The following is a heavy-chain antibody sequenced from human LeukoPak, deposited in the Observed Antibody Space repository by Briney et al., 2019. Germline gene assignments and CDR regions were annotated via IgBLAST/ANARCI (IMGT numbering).Heavy chain of an antibody. J-gene: IGHJ4*02. CDR1: GFTFSSYG. CDR3: AKSDLDY. V-gene: IGHV3-30*02. Sequence: GGSLRLSCAASGFTFSSYGMHWVRQAPGKGLEWVAFIRYDGSNKYYADSVKGRFTISRDNSKKTVSLQMNSLRPEDTAVYYCAKSDLDYWGQGTLVTVSS. CDR2: IRYDGSNK.